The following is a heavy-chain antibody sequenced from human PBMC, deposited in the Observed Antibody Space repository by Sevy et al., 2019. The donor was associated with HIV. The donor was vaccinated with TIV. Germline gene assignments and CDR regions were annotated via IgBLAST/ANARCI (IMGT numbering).Heavy chain of an antibody. CDR1: GYTFTTFY. CDR2: IIPSGGST. J-gene: IGHJ4*02. V-gene: IGHV1-46*01. CDR3: ASGNGV. Sequence: ASVKVSCKTSGYTFTTFYVHWVRQAPGQGLEWMGIIIPSGGSTTYAQKFQGRVTMTRDTSTSTVYMELRSLRSEDTAVYYCASGNGVWGQGPPVTVSS. D-gene: IGHD1-1*01.